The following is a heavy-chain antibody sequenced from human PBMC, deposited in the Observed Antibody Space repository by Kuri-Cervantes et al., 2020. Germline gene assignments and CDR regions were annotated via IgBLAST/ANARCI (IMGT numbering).Heavy chain of an antibody. CDR2: ISYDGSNK. CDR1: RFTFSSYG. J-gene: IGHJ6*02. CDR3: AKGRSVNWNYFSGMDV. D-gene: IGHD1-1*01. V-gene: IGHV3-30*18. Sequence: GESLKISCAASRFTFSSYGMHWVRQAPGKGLEWVAVISYDGSNKYYADPVKGRFTISRDNSKNTLYLQMNSLRAEDTAVYYCAKGRSVNWNYFSGMDVWGQGTTVTVSS.